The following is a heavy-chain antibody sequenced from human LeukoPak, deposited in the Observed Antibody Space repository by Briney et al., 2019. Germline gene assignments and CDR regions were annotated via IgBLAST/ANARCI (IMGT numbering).Heavy chain of an antibody. J-gene: IGHJ3*02. V-gene: IGHV4-39*07. Sequence: PSETLSLTCTVSGGSISSSSYYWGWIRQPPGRGLEWIGSIYYSGSTYYNPSLKSRVTISVDTSKNQFSLKLSSVTAADTAVYYCARAVTMIVVRAFDIWGQGTMVTVSS. CDR2: IYYSGST. CDR1: GGSISSSSYY. D-gene: IGHD3-22*01. CDR3: ARAVTMIVVRAFDI.